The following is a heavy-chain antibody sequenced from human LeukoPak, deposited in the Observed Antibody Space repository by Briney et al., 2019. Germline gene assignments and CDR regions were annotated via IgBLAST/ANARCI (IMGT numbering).Heavy chain of an antibody. V-gene: IGHV1-46*01. CDR3: ARSLAPVILNALDI. Sequence: GASVKVSCKASGYTFTSYYIHWVRQAPGQGLEWMGIINPSGGSTDYAQKFQGRVTVTRDTSTSTVHMELSSLRSEDTAIYYCARSLAPVILNALDIWGQGTMVTVSS. CDR1: GYTFTSYY. D-gene: IGHD2/OR15-2a*01. CDR2: INPSGGST. J-gene: IGHJ3*02.